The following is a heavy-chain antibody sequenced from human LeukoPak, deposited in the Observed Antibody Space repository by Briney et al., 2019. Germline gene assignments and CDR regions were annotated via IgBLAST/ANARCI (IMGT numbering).Heavy chain of an antibody. CDR3: YGANAEH. Sequence: GGSLRPSCAASGFTFSGYWMHWVRQAPGKGLVWVSGTNTDGSSTMYADSVKGRFTIARDNAKNTLYLQMNSLRAEDTAVYYCYGANAEHWGQGTLVTVSS. D-gene: IGHD4-23*01. J-gene: IGHJ1*01. CDR2: TNTDGSST. V-gene: IGHV3-74*03. CDR1: GFTFSGYW.